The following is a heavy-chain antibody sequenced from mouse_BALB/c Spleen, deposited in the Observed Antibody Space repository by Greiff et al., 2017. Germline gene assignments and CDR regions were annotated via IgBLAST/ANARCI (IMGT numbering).Heavy chain of an antibody. CDR2: ISSGSSTI. J-gene: IGHJ3*01. V-gene: IGHV5-17*02. Sequence: EVKVVESGGGLVQPGGSRKLSCAASGFTFSSFGMHWVRQAPEKGLEWVAYISSGSSTIYYADTVKGRFTISRDNPKNTLFLQMTSLRSEDTAMYYCARTRPGFAYWGQGTLVTVSA. CDR3: ARTRPGFAY. CDR1: GFTFSSFG.